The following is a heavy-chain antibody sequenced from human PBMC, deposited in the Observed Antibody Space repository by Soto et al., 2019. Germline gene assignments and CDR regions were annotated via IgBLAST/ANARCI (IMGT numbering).Heavy chain of an antibody. Sequence: PSETLSLTCTVSGGSISSSSYYWGWIRQPPGKGLEWIGYIYYSGSTNYNPSLKSRVTISVDTSKNQFSLKLSSVTAADTAVYYCARESPRSRVSAWGQGTLVTVSS. CDR2: IYYSGST. V-gene: IGHV4-61*01. D-gene: IGHD3-10*01. CDR1: GGSISSSSYY. J-gene: IGHJ5*02. CDR3: ARESPRSRVSA.